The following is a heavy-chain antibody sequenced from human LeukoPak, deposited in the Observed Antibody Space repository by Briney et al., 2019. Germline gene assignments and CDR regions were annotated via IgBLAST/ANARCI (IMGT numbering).Heavy chain of an antibody. Sequence: SETLSLTCTVSGASISDYYWSWIRQPPGQGLEWIGYVFDSGGANYNPSLKSRVTISVDTSRNQFSVKLGSVTAADTAVYYCAAALGRYGDYSRGYYFDYWGQGTLVTVSS. D-gene: IGHD4-17*01. V-gene: IGHV4-59*13. CDR2: VFDSGGA. J-gene: IGHJ4*02. CDR1: GASISDYY. CDR3: AAALGRYGDYSRGYYFDY.